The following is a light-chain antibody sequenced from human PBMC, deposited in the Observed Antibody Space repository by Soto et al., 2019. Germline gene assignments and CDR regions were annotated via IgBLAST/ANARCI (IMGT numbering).Light chain of an antibody. CDR2: GVT. CDR3: SSFTSYRIYV. CDR1: HNDIGTYDY. J-gene: IGLJ1*01. Sequence: QSVLTQPTSVSGSPGQSITISCTGNHNDIGTYDYVSWYQQHPGRAPRLLIYGVTTRPSGISDRFSASKSGLTASLTISGLQPEDEADYYCSSFTSYRIYVFGPGTKVTVL. V-gene: IGLV2-14*03.